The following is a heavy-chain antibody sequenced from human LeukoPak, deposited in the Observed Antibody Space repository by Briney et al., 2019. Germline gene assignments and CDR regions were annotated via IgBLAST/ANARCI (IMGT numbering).Heavy chain of an antibody. J-gene: IGHJ4*02. Sequence: GGSLRLSCAASGFTFSIYSMNWVRQAPGKGLEWVSSISSSSSYIYYADSVKGRFTISRDNAKNSLYLQMNSLRAEDTAVYYCARAGYCSGGSCETIDYWGQGTLVTASS. CDR3: ARAGYCSGGSCETIDY. D-gene: IGHD2-15*01. V-gene: IGHV3-21*01. CDR2: ISSSSSYI. CDR1: GFTFSIYS.